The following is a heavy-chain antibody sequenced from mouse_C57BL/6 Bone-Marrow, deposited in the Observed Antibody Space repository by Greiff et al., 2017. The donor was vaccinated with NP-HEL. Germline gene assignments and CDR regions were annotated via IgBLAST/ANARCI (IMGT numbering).Heavy chain of an antibody. J-gene: IGHJ2*01. D-gene: IGHD3-2*02. V-gene: IGHV1-19*01. CDR1: GYTFTDYY. Sequence: VQLQQSGPVLVKPGASVKMSCKASGYTFTDYYMNWVKQSHGKSLEWIGVINPYNGGTSYNQKFKGKATLTVDKSSSTAYMELNSLTSEDSAVYYCARGTAQEYFDYWGQGTTLTVSS. CDR3: ARGTAQEYFDY. CDR2: INPYNGGT.